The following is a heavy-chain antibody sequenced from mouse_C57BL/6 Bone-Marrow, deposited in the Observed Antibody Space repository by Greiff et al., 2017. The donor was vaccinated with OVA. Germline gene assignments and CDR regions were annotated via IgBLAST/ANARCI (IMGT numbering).Heavy chain of an antibody. J-gene: IGHJ1*03. CDR3: AREWDYDGYWYFDV. CDR2: ISDGGSYT. CDR1: GFTFSSYA. V-gene: IGHV5-4*01. D-gene: IGHD2-4*01. Sequence: EVQLVESGGGLVKPGGSLKLSCAASGFTFSSYAMSWVRQTPEKRLEWVATISDGGSYTYYPDNVKGRFTISRDNAKNNLYLQMSHLKSEDTAMYYCAREWDYDGYWYFDVWGTGTTVTVSS.